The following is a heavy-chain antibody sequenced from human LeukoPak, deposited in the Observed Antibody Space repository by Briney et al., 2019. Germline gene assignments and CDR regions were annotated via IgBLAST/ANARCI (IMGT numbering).Heavy chain of an antibody. V-gene: IGHV1-69*01. CDR2: IIPIFGTT. CDR3: ARDLPLVGAPYFDY. J-gene: IGHJ4*02. D-gene: IGHD1-26*01. Sequence: SVKVSCKASGGTFSSYAISWVRQAPGQGLEWMGGIIPIFGTTNYAQKFQGRVTITADESTSTAYMELSSLRSEDTAVYYCARDLPLVGAPYFDYWGQGTLVTVSS. CDR1: GGTFSSYA.